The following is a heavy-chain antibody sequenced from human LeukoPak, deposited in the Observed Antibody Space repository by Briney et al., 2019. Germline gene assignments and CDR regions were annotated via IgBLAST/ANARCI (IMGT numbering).Heavy chain of an antibody. CDR1: GYTFTSYA. V-gene: IGHV1-3*01. CDR2: INAGNGNT. D-gene: IGHD2-2*01. J-gene: IGHJ6*02. CDR3: AREDIVVVPAAVDYGMDV. Sequence: GASVRVSCKASGYTFTSYAMHWVRQAPGQRLEWMGWINAGNGNTKYSQKFHGRVTITRDTSASTAYMELSSLRSEDTAVYYCAREDIVVVPAAVDYGMDVWGQGTTVTVSS.